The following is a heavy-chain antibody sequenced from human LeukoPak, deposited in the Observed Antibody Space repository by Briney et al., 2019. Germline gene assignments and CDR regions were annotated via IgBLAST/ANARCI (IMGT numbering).Heavy chain of an antibody. CDR3: ARAYRYSYATSYAFDI. J-gene: IGHJ3*02. CDR2: ISYDGSNK. V-gene: IGHV3-30*04. CDR1: GFTFSSYA. D-gene: IGHD5-18*01. Sequence: SGGSLRLSCAASGFTFSSYAMHWVRQAPGKGLEWVAVISYDGSNKYCADSVKGRFTISRDNSKNTLYLQMNSLRAEDTAVYYCARAYRYSYATSYAFDIWGQGTMVTVSS.